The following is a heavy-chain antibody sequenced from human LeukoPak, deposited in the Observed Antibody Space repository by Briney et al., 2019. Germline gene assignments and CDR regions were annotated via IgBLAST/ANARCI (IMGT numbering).Heavy chain of an antibody. CDR1: GFTVSSNH. J-gene: IGHJ4*02. CDR3: ARDLTIAVAGSGGNY. CDR2: IYSGGST. V-gene: IGHV3-66*01. D-gene: IGHD6-19*01. Sequence: GGSLRLSCAASGFTVSSNHMSWVRQAPGKGLEWVSVIYSGGSTYYADSVKGRFTISRDNSKNTLYLQMNSLRAEDTAVYYCARDLTIAVAGSGGNYWGQGTLVTVSS.